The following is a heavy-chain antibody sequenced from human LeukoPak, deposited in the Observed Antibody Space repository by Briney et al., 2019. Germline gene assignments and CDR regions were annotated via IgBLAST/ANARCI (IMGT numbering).Heavy chain of an antibody. J-gene: IGHJ4*02. CDR2: ISGSGGST. V-gene: IGHV3-23*01. D-gene: IGHD5-18*01. CDR3: AKGLDTAMFPGSDY. Sequence: TGGSLRLSCAASGFTFSSYAMSWVRQAPGKGLEWVSAISGSGGSTYYADSVKGRFTISRDNSKNTLYLQMNSLRAEDTAVYYCAKGLDTAMFPGSDYWGQGTLVTVSS. CDR1: GFTFSSYA.